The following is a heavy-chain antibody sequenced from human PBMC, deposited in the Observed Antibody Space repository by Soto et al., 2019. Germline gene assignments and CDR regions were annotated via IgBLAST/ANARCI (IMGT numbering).Heavy chain of an antibody. CDR3: ARRGAAIWLVF. Sequence: PGESLKISCKTSGYTFSGHWISWVRQVPGKGLQWMGNIDPSDSYINYNPAFRGHVTFSVDKSSSTAYLHWRSLGPSDTAISYCARRGAAIWLVFWGQGTL. J-gene: IGHJ4*02. V-gene: IGHV5-10-1*01. CDR1: GYTFSGHW. D-gene: IGHD6-19*01. CDR2: IDPSDSYI.